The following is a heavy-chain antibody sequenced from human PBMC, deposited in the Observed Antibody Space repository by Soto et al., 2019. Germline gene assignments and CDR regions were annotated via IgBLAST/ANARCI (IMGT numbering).Heavy chain of an antibody. CDR3: AREVQVHTPAFVY. D-gene: IGHD3-10*01. J-gene: IGHJ4*02. CDR1: VGTFNTYA. V-gene: IGHV1-69*19. Sequence: QVQLVQSGAEMKKPGSSVKVSCQSSVGTFNTYAMNWVRQAPGQGPEWMGDISPMFGAANYAPKFQGRVTITADESTGTSYMQVSSLPSEDTALYFCAREVQVHTPAFVYWGQGTLVTVSS. CDR2: ISPMFGAA.